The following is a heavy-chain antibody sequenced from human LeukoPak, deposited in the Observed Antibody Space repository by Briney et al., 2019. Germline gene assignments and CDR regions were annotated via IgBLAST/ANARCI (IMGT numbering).Heavy chain of an antibody. CDR1: GLTFSGSA. D-gene: IGHD2-15*01. Sequence: GGSLRLSCAASGLTFSGSAMSWVRQAPGKGLEWVSLISGSGNSTYYVDSVKGRFTISRDNSNNTLYLQMNSMRAEDTAVYYCAKVLVLVSANRYYFDYWGQGTLVTVSS. CDR2: ISGSGNST. V-gene: IGHV3-23*01. CDR3: AKVLVLVSANRYYFDY. J-gene: IGHJ4*02.